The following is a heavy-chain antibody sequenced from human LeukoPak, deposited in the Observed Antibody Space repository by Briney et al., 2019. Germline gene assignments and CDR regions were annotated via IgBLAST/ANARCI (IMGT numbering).Heavy chain of an antibody. J-gene: IGHJ6*03. CDR3: ARERSSGWFGTYYMDV. V-gene: IGHV3-48*03. D-gene: IGHD6-19*01. CDR1: GFTFSSYE. Sequence: PGGSLRLSCAASGFTFSSYEMNWVRQAPGKGLEWVSYISSSGSTIYYADSVKGRFTISRDNAKNSLYLQMNSLRDEDTAVYYCARERSSGWFGTYYMDVWGKGTTVTVSS. CDR2: ISSSGSTI.